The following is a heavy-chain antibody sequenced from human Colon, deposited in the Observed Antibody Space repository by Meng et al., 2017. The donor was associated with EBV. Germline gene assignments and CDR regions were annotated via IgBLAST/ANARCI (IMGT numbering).Heavy chain of an antibody. J-gene: IGHJ5*02. CDR2: INHSGST. V-gene: IGHV4-34*02. D-gene: IGHD3-10*01. CDR3: ARGLAWFRELLSINWFDP. Sequence: GQLQRWGAGLLKPSETLSLPGVVYGGSVRGYYWTWIRQPPGKGLEWIGEINHSGSTNYNPSLKSRVTISVDTSKNQFSLKLSSVTAADTAVYYCARGLAWFRELLSINWFDPWGQGTLVTVSS. CDR1: GGSVRGYY.